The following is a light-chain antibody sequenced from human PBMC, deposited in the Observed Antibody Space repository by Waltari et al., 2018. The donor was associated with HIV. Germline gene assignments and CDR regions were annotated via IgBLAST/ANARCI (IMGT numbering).Light chain of an antibody. CDR2: ANN. J-gene: IGLJ2*01. Sequence: QPVLTQPPSVSGAPGQRVTISCTRSSSNIGATSAVHWYQQLPGPAPKLLIYANNNRPSGVPDRFSGSKSGTSASLAITGLQAEDEADYYCQSYDSTLRVVFGGGTKLTVL. CDR1: SSNIGATSA. V-gene: IGLV1-40*01. CDR3: QSYDSTLRVV.